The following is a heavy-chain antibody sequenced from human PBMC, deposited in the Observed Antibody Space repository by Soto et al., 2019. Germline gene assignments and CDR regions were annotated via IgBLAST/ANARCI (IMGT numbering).Heavy chain of an antibody. CDR1: GGTFSSYA. CDR2: IIPIFGTA. V-gene: IGHV1-69*01. J-gene: IGHJ4*02. Sequence: QVQLVQSGAEVKKPGSSVKVSCKASGGTFSSYAISWVRQAPGQGLEWMGGIIPIFGTANYAQKFQGRVTITADESTSTAYMELSSLRSEDTAVYYCGRVFEHLYSSGWSNFDYWGQGTLVTVSS. CDR3: GRVFEHLYSSGWSNFDY. D-gene: IGHD6-19*01.